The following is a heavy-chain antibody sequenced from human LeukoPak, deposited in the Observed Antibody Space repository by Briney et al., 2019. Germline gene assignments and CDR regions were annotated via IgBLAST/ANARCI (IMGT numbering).Heavy chain of an antibody. CDR1: GFTFSSYA. Sequence: GRSLRLSCAASGFTFSSYAMHWVRQAPGKGLERVAVISYDGSNKYYAGSVKGRFTISRDNAKNSLYLQMNSLRAEDTAVYYCATEHYGSLAGWGQGTLVTVSS. D-gene: IGHD2-15*01. J-gene: IGHJ4*02. V-gene: IGHV3-30-3*01. CDR3: ATEHYGSLAG. CDR2: ISYDGSNK.